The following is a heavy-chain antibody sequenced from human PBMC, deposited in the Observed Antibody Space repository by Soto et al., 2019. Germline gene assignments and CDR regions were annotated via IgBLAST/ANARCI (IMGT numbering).Heavy chain of an antibody. D-gene: IGHD3-9*01. CDR3: ARERPKDFDPSRKAFDI. Sequence: PGGSLRLSCTAAGFSFSGHGMHWVRQAPGKGLEWVAVIWFDGTYEFYVDSVKGRFTISRDNSRNTLYLEMNSLRPEDAAVYFCARERPKDFDPSRKAFDIWGQGTVVTVSS. CDR2: IWFDGTYE. V-gene: IGHV3-33*01. J-gene: IGHJ3*02. CDR1: GFSFSGHG.